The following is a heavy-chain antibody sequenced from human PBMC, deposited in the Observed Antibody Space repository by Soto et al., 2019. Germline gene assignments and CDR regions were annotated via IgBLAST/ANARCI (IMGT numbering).Heavy chain of an antibody. V-gene: IGHV4-31*03. CDR1: GGSISSGGYY. CDR2: IYNSGST. Sequence: QVQLQESGPGLVKPSQTLSLTCTVSGGSISSGGYYWSWIRQHPGKGLEWICYIYNSGSTYYNPSLKSRVTVSADTSKNHFSLKLSSVTAADAAVDDCEKDPGSWGQGNLVTVSS. J-gene: IGHJ5*02. CDR3: EKDPGS.